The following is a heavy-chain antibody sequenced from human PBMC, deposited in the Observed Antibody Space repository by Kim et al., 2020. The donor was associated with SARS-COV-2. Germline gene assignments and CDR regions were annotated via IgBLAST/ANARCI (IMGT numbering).Heavy chain of an antibody. D-gene: IGHD2-15*01. CDR2: ISYDGSNK. Sequence: GGSLRLSCAASGFTFSSYGMHWVRQAPGKGLEWVAVISYDGSNKYYADSVKGRFTISRDNSKNTLYLQMNSLRAEDTAVYYCAGLTVVHQRNFDYWGQGTLVTVSS. V-gene: IGHV3-30*03. CDR3: AGLTVVHQRNFDY. J-gene: IGHJ4*02. CDR1: GFTFSSYG.